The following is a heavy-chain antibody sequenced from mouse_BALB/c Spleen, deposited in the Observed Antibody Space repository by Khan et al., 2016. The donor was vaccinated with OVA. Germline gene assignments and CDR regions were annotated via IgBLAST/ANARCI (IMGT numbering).Heavy chain of an antibody. Sequence: EVQLQQSGPELVQPGASVKMSCKTSGYTFTDYTLHWVKQSHGKSLEWIGNVNPNIGNTRYNQKFKDKATLTFAKSSRTTYMELRSLPSEDSAVYYCVRANYFYWGQGATLTVSS. CDR2: VNPNIGNT. CDR1: GYTFTDYT. D-gene: IGHD1-1*01. J-gene: IGHJ2*01. CDR3: VRANYFY. V-gene: IGHV1-22*01.